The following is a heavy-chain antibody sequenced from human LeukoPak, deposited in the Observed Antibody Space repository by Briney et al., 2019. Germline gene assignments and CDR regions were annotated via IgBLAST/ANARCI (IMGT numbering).Heavy chain of an antibody. J-gene: IGHJ4*02. D-gene: IGHD5-18*01. V-gene: IGHV5-10-1*01. CDR3: ARHTDTAMVYFDY. CDR2: IDPSDSYT. CDR1: GYSFTSYW. Sequence: GESLKISCKGSGYSFTSYWISWVRQMPGKGLEWMGRIDPSDSYTNYSPSFQGHVTISAVKSISTAYLQWSSLKASDTAMYYCARHTDTAMVYFDYWGQGTLVTVSS.